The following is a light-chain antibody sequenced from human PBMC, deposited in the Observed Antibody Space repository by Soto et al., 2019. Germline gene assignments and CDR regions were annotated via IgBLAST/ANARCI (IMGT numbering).Light chain of an antibody. V-gene: IGKV2-28*01. CDR2: LAS. J-gene: IGKJ4*01. Sequence: DMWVPTSPLSLPVTLGERASISCGPCQSVLHINGYNYLDWYLQRPGQSPQLLIYLASNRASGVPDRFSGSGSGTDFTLTISRVEAEDFGVYYCIQTLQTPLTFGGGTKVDIK. CDR3: IQTLQTPLT. CDR1: QSVLHINGYNY.